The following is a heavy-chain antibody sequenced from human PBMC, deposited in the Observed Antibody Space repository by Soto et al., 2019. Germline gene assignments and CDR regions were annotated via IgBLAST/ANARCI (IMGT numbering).Heavy chain of an antibody. CDR3: ARDLVGITRGFNY. CDR2: IKHDGSEK. Sequence: TGESLKISCAASGFTLNNYWMSWVRQAPGKGLEWVANIKHDGSEKHYVDSVKDRFTISRDNAKNSLYLQMNSLRAEDTAVYYCARDLVGITRGFNYWGQGILVTVSS. J-gene: IGHJ4*02. D-gene: IGHD2-8*02. V-gene: IGHV3-7*01. CDR1: GFTLNNYW.